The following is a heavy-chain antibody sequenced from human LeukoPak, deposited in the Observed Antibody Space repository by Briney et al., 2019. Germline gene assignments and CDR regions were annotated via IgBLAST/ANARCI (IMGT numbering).Heavy chain of an antibody. Sequence: SVKVSCKASGGTFSSYAISWVRQAPGQGLEWMGGIIPIFGTANYAQKFQGRVTITTDESTSTAYMELSSLRSEDTAVYYCARDRRITIFGVVTFGYWGQGTLVTVSS. CDR3: ARDRRITIFGVVTFGY. V-gene: IGHV1-69*05. D-gene: IGHD3-3*01. CDR1: GGTFSSYA. CDR2: IIPIFGTA. J-gene: IGHJ4*02.